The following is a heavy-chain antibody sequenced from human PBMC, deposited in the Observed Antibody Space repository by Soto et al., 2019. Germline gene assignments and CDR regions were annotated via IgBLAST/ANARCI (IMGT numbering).Heavy chain of an antibody. CDR3: ARDGRRGYDLDV. Sequence: EGQLVESGGGLVQPGGSLRLSCIVSGFSFTDYSLNWVRQAPGKGLEWLSYISASRTTIYYAGSVRGRFTVSRDNAKNSLYLQVNSLRDEDTSVYYCARDGRRGYDLDVWGQGTMVTVSS. CDR1: GFSFTDYS. CDR2: ISASRTTI. D-gene: IGHD1-26*01. V-gene: IGHV3-48*02. J-gene: IGHJ6*02.